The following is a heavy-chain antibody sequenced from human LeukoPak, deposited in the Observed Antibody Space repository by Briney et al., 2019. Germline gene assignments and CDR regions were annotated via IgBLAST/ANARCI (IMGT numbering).Heavy chain of an antibody. J-gene: IGHJ1*01. D-gene: IGHD6-13*01. Sequence: GKSLRLSCAASGFTFSRYWIHWVRQAPGKGLEWVSRINPDGSTTTYADSVKGRFTISRDNAKDTVYLQMNSLRAEDTAVYYCAKGIDQQLVHPGHFQHWGQGTLVTVSS. CDR2: INPDGSTT. CDR3: AKGIDQQLVHPGHFQH. CDR1: GFTFSRYW. V-gene: IGHV3-74*01.